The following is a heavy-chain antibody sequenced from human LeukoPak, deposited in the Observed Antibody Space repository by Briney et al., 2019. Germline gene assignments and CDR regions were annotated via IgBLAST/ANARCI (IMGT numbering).Heavy chain of an antibody. CDR3: ARDPRITIFGVVTDDAFDI. CDR1: GGSIGSTSYY. J-gene: IGHJ3*02. D-gene: IGHD3-3*01. CDR2: IYYSGST. Sequence: SETLSLTCTVSGGSIGSTSYYWAWIRQPPGKGLEWIGSIYYSGSTYYNPSLKSRVTISVDTSKNQFSLKLSSVTAADTAVYYCARDPRITIFGVVTDDAFDIWGQGTMVTVSS. V-gene: IGHV4-39*07.